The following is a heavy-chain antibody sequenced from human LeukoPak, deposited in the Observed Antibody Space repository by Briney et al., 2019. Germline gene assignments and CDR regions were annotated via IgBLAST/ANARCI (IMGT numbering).Heavy chain of an antibody. V-gene: IGHV3-33*01. CDR3: ARDYYGSGSPMIYSWFDP. D-gene: IGHD3-10*01. Sequence: PGRSLRLSCAASGFTFSSYGMHWVRQAPGKGLEWVAVIWYDGSNKYYADSVKGRFTISRDNSKNTLYLQMNSLRAEDTAVYYCARDYYGSGSPMIYSWFDPWGQGTLVTVSS. CDR2: IWYDGSNK. J-gene: IGHJ5*02. CDR1: GFTFSSYG.